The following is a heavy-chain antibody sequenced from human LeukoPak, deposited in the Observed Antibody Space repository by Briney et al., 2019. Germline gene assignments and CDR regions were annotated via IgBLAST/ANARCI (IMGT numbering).Heavy chain of an antibody. V-gene: IGHV5-51*01. D-gene: IGHD2-2*01. CDR2: IYPGDPDT. Sequence: GESLKISCKGSGYSFTSYWIGWVRQMPGKGLEWMGIIYPGDPDTRYSPSFQGQVTISADKSISTAYLQWSSLKASDTVMYYCARHDCSSTSCYGWFDPWGQGTLVTVSS. CDR3: ARHDCSSTSCYGWFDP. CDR1: GYSFTSYW. J-gene: IGHJ5*02.